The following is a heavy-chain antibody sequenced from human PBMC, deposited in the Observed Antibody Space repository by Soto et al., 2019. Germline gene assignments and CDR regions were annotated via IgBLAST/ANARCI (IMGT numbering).Heavy chain of an antibody. Sequence: PGGSLRLSCAASGFIFSSYGMHWVRQAPGKGLEWVAVIWYDGSHESYADSVKGRFTISRDNSKNTLFLQMNSLRAEDTAVYYCARDRYSYDSRAYQGVDWYFDLWGRGTLVTVSS. CDR1: GFIFSSYG. V-gene: IGHV3-33*01. D-gene: IGHD3-22*01. J-gene: IGHJ2*01. CDR3: ARDRYSYDSRAYQGVDWYFDL. CDR2: IWYDGSHE.